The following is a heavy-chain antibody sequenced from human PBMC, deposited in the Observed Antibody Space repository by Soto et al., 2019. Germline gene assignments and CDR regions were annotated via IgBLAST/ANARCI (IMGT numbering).Heavy chain of an antibody. CDR3: ASRDPRTSVDY. J-gene: IGHJ4*02. D-gene: IGHD1-7*01. CDR2: IYRTGST. V-gene: IGHV4-4*02. CDR1: GGSFTSNNW. Sequence: SETLSLTCAVSGGSFTSNNWWTWVRQPPGQGLEWIGEIYRTGSTNYNPSLKSRVTISLDKSEKQISLKVTSLTAADTAVYYCASRDPRTSVDYSGQGILVTVSS.